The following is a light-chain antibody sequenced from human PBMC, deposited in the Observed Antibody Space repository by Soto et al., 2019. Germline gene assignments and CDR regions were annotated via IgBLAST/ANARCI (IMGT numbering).Light chain of an antibody. V-gene: IGLV2-14*01. Sequence: QSVLTQPASVSGSPGQSITISCTGTSSDVGGYNYVSWYQHHPGKAPKLMIYEVSDRPSGVPDRFSGSKSGTSASLAITGLQAEDEADYYCQSYDSSLSGSNVFGTGTKVTVL. CDR2: EVS. CDR1: SSDVGGYNY. CDR3: QSYDSSLSGSNV. J-gene: IGLJ1*01.